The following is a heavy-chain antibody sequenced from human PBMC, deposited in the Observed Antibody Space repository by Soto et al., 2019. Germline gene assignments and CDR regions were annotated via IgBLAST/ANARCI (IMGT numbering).Heavy chain of an antibody. J-gene: IGHJ3*02. CDR3: TILEIVVVPGAFDI. CDR2: IRSKAYGGTT. CDR1: GFTFGDYA. D-gene: IGHD3-22*01. V-gene: IGHV3-49*04. Sequence: PGGSLRLSCTASGFTFGDYAMSWVRQAPGKGLEWVGFIRSKAYGGTTEYAVSVKGRFTISRDDFKSIAYLQMNSLKTEDTAVYYCTILEIVVVPGAFDIWGQGTMVTV.